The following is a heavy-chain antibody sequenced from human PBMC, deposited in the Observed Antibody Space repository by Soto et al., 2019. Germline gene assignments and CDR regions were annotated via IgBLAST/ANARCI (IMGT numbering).Heavy chain of an antibody. CDR1: GFTFSSYA. CDR2: ISGSGGST. D-gene: IGHD6-13*01. Sequence: GSLRLSCAASGFTFSSYAMSWVRQAPGKGLEWVSAISGSGGSTYYADSVKGRFTISRDNSKNTLYLQMNSLRAEDTAVYYCAKDPYSSSWYDPMVDIWGQGTMVTVSS. V-gene: IGHV3-23*01. J-gene: IGHJ3*02. CDR3: AKDPYSSSWYDPMVDI.